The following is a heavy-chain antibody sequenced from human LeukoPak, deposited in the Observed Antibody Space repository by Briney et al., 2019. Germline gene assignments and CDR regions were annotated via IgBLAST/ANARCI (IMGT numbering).Heavy chain of an antibody. J-gene: IGHJ3*02. CDR1: GGSISSYY. V-gene: IGHV4-59*01. Sequence: PSETLSLTCTVSGGSISSYYWSWLRQPPGKGLEWIGYIYYSGSTNYNPSLKSRVTISVDTSKNQFSLKLSSVTAADTAVYYCATLSMIDAFDIWGQGTMVTVSS. D-gene: IGHD3-22*01. CDR3: ATLSMIDAFDI. CDR2: IYYSGST.